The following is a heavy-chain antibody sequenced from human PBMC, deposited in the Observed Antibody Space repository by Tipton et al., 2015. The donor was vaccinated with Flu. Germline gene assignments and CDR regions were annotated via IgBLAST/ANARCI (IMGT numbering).Heavy chain of an antibody. CDR2: IRGHGKT. V-gene: IGHV1-18*01. CDR1: GYTFTRYG. D-gene: IGHD1-7*01. J-gene: IGHJ5*02. CDR3: ARSQVDWNYTPNWFDP. Sequence: QLVQSGAEVKKPGASVKVSCKASGYTFTRYGVSWVRQAPGQGLEWMGWIRGHGKTNYAQEFRGRVTMTTDTSTSTAYMELRSLRSDDTAVYYCARSQVDWNYTPNWFDPWGQGTLVIVSS.